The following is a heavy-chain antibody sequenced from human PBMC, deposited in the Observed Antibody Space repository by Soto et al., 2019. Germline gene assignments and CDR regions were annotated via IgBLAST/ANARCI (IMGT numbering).Heavy chain of an antibody. CDR2: IGTAGDT. CDR3: ARIYDSSGYYYFDY. CDR1: GFTFSSYD. Sequence: GGALRLSCAASGFTFSSYDMHGVRQATGKGLEWVSAIGTAGDTYYPGSVKGRFTISRETAKNSLYLQMNSLRAEDTAVYYCARIYDSSGYYYFDYWGQGTLVTVSS. J-gene: IGHJ4*02. D-gene: IGHD3-22*01. V-gene: IGHV3-13*01.